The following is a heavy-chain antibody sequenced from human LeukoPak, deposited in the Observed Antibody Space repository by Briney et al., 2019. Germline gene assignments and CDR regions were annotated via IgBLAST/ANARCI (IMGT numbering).Heavy chain of an antibody. V-gene: IGHV3-48*03. CDR1: GLPFSSYE. Sequence: GGSLDSSCEASGLPFSSYEMNWFGKAPGKGLEWVSYISSSGTTIYYADSVKGRFTISRDNAKNSLYLQMNSLRAEDTAVYYCARPDGDYYYGSGSYFHYWGQGTLVTVSS. CDR2: ISSSGTTI. CDR3: ARPDGDYYYGSGSYFHY. D-gene: IGHD3-10*01. J-gene: IGHJ4*02.